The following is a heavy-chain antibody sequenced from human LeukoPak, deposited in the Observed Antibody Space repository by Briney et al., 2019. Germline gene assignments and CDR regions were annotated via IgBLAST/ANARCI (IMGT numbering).Heavy chain of an antibody. D-gene: IGHD2-2*02. CDR3: AGYKPFWYFDY. CDR1: GFTFSTYE. CDR2: ISRRGGTI. J-gene: IGHJ4*02. V-gene: IGHV3-48*03. Sequence: GGSLRLSCAASGFTFSTYEMNWVRQAPGKGLEWVAYISRRGGTIYYADSVKGRFTISRDNAKNYLYLQMNSLRAEDTAVYYCAGYKPFWYFDYWGQGTPVTVSS.